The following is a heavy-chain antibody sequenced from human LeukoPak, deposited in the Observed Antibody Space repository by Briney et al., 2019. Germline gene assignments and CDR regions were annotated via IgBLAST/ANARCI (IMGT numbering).Heavy chain of an antibody. CDR2: IYYSGST. D-gene: IGHD7-27*01. CDR3: ARGDWGYVLGWYFDL. Sequence: SETLSLTCTVSGGSISSYYWSWIWQPPGKGLEWIGYIYYSGSTNYNPSLKSRVTISVDTSKNQFSLKLSSVTAADTAVYYCARGDWGYVLGWYFDLWGRGTLVTVSS. V-gene: IGHV4-59*01. J-gene: IGHJ2*01. CDR1: GGSISSYY.